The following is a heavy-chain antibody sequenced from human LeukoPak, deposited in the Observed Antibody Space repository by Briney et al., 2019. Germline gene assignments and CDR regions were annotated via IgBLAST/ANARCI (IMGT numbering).Heavy chain of an antibody. CDR2: IYSGGST. Sequence: GGSLRLSCAAPGFTVSSNYMSWVRQAPGKGLEWVSVIYSGGSTYYADSVKGRFTISRDNSKNTLYLQMNSLRAEDTAVYYCASTVTTPYYYYGMAVWGQGTTVTVSS. J-gene: IGHJ6*02. D-gene: IGHD4-17*01. V-gene: IGHV3-66*01. CDR3: ASTVTTPYYYYGMAV. CDR1: GFTVSSNY.